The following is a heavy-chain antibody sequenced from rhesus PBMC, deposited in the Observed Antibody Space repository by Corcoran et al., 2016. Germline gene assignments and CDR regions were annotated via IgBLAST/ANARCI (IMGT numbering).Heavy chain of an antibody. CDR1: GGSISSSNW. CDR2: IIGSSGRN. CDR3: ARGIAAAMGRDY. J-gene: IGHJ4*01. V-gene: IGHV4-65*01. Sequence: QVQLQESGPGLVKPSETLSLTCAVSGGSISSSNWWSWIRQPPGKGLEWIGYIIGSSGRNYYNPSLKSRVTNLTGTSNDQFSLKLSSVTAADTAVYYCARGIAAAMGRDYWGQGVLVTVSS. D-gene: IGHD6-25*01.